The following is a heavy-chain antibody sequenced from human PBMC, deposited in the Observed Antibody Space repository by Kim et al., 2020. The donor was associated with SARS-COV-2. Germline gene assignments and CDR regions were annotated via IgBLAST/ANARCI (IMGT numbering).Heavy chain of an antibody. Sequence: YYPSLKSRVTMSVDTSKNQFFLKLTSVTAADTAVYYCARESSSWRYFGYWGQGTLVTVSS. V-gene: IGHV4-4*07. J-gene: IGHJ4*02. CDR3: ARESSSWRYFGY. D-gene: IGHD6-13*01.